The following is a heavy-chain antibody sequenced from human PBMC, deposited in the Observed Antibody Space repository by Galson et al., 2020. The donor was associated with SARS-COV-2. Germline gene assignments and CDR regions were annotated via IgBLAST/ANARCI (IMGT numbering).Heavy chain of an antibody. D-gene: IGHD2-21*02. CDR2: ISNDGTYQ. CDR1: GFSFSVYA. Sequence: GESLKISCEASGFSFSVYALHWVRQAPGKGLEWVAVISNDGTYQFYANSVKGRFTISRDNSKSTLYLQMNSLSAEDTAAYYCARVDREYCGGDCYSWGDYWGQGTVVTVSS. CDR3: ARVDREYCGGDCYSWGDY. J-gene: IGHJ4*02. V-gene: IGHV3-30*04.